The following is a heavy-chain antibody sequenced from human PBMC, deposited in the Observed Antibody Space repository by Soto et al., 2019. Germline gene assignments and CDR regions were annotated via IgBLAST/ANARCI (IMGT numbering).Heavy chain of an antibody. CDR2: IIPIFGTA. CDR3: ASIVVVVAATPGYYGMDV. Sequence: GASVKVSCKASGGTFSSYAISWVRQAPGQGLEWMGGIIPIFGTANYAQKFQGRVTITADESTSTAYMELSSLRSEDTAVYYCASIVVVVAATPGYYGMDVWGQGTTVTVSS. CDR1: GGTFSSYA. J-gene: IGHJ6*02. D-gene: IGHD2-15*01. V-gene: IGHV1-69*13.